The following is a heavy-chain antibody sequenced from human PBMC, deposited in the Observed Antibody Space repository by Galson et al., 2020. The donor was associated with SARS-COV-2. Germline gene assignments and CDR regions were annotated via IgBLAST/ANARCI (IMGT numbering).Heavy chain of an antibody. CDR1: GFTFSSYS. J-gene: IGHJ4*02. D-gene: IGHD4-17*01. Sequence: GESLKISCAASGFTFSSYSMNWVRQAPGKGLEWVSYISSSSSTIYYADSVKGRFTISRDNAKNSLYLQMNSLRDEDTAVYYCARLYGDYGDYWGQGTLVTVSS. V-gene: IGHV3-48*02. CDR2: ISSSSSTI. CDR3: ARLYGDYGDY.